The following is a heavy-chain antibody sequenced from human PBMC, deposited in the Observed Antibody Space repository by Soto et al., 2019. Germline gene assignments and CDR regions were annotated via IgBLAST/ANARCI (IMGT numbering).Heavy chain of an antibody. CDR3: ASVMTPRNAFDI. CDR2: IIPIFGTA. D-gene: IGHD2-21*02. Sequence: SVKVSCKASGGTFSSYAISWVRQAPGQGLEWMGGIIPIFGTANYAQKFQGRVTITADKSTSTAYMELSSLRSEDTAVYYCASVMTPRNAFDIWGQGTMVTVSS. V-gene: IGHV1-69*06. J-gene: IGHJ3*02. CDR1: GGTFSSYA.